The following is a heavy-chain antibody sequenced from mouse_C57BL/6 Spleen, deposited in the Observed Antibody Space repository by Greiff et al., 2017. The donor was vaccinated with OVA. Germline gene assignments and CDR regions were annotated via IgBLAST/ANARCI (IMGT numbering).Heavy chain of an antibody. Sequence: VQLQQSGAELVRPGASVTLSCKASGYTFTDYEMHWVKQTPVHGLEWIGAIDPETGGTAYNQKFKGKAILTADKSSSTAYMELRSLTSEDSAVYYCTRAKWSTITYAREDWGQGTSVTGSS. J-gene: IGHJ4*01. CDR1: GYTFTDYE. CDR3: TRAKWSTITYARED. D-gene: IGHD1-3*01. V-gene: IGHV1-15*01. CDR2: IDPETGGT.